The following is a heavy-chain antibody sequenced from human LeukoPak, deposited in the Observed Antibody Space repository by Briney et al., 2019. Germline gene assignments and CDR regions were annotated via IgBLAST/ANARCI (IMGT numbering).Heavy chain of an antibody. D-gene: IGHD2-2*01. V-gene: IGHV5-51*01. Sequence: GESLKISCKGSGDSFTSYWIGWVRQMPGKGLEWMGIIYPGDSDTRYSPSFQGQVTISADKSISTAYLQWSSLKASDTAMYYCARGASYCSSTGCYPDYWGQGTLVTVSS. J-gene: IGHJ4*02. CDR3: ARGASYCSSTGCYPDY. CDR1: GDSFTSYW. CDR2: IYPGDSDT.